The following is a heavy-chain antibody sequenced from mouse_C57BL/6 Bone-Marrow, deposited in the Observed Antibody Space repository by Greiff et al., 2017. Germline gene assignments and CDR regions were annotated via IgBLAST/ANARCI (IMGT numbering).Heavy chain of an antibody. D-gene: IGHD1-1*02. V-gene: IGHV1-42*01. CDR2: INPSTGGT. Sequence: EVQLQQSGPELVKPGASVKISCKASGYSFTGYSMNWVQQSPEKSLEWIGEINPSTGGTTYNQKFKAKATFTVDKSSSTAYMQLKSLTSEDSAVYDCASGCGGSRAWLDDWGQGTPVTVSA. CDR3: ASGCGGSRAWLDD. CDR1: GYSFTGYS. J-gene: IGHJ3*01.